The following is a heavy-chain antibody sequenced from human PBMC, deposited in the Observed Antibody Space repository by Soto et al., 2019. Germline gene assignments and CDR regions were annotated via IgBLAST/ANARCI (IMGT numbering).Heavy chain of an antibody. CDR1: GDTSSSYG. CDR3: ARVPPGYCSGGRCFWYYFDY. CDR2: IIPMFGTT. Sequence: GASVKVSCKASGDTSSSYGITWVRQAPGHGLEWMGGIIPMFGTTNYAQDFQGRATITADESTSTAYMELSSLRSEDTAVYYCARVPPGYCSGGRCFWYYFDYWGQGSLVTVSS. V-gene: IGHV1-69*13. D-gene: IGHD2-15*01. J-gene: IGHJ4*02.